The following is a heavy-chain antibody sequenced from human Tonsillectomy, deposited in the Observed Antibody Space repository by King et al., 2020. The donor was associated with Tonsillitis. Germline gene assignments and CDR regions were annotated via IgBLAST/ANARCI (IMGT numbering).Heavy chain of an antibody. CDR2: IYSGGST. CDR1: GFTVSSNY. J-gene: IGHJ4*02. D-gene: IGHD3-22*01. CDR3: ARGESSGYYSPPLFDY. Sequence: VQLVESGGGLIQPGGSLRLSCAASGFTVSSNYMSWVRQAPGKGLEWVSVIYSGGSTYYADSVKGRFTISRDNSKNTLYLQMNSLRAQDTAVYYCARGESSGYYSPPLFDYWGQGTLVTVSS. V-gene: IGHV3-53*01.